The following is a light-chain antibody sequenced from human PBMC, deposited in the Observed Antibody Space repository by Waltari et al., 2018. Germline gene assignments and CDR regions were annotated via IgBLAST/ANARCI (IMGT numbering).Light chain of an antibody. V-gene: IGKV4-1*01. CDR1: QNVLYSSINKNY. CDR2: CAS. CDR3: QQYYFSPPT. J-gene: IGKJ3*01. Sequence: DIVMTESSDSLSLCMGESANFNCSSSQNVLYSSINKNYLAWYQQKPGQPPKLLIYCASTREYGVPDRFSGSGSGTDFTLPISSLQAEDVAVYYCQQYYFSPPTFGPGTKVDI.